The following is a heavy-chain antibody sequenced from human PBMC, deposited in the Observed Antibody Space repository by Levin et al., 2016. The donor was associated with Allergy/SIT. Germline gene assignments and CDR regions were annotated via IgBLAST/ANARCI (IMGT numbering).Heavy chain of an antibody. V-gene: IGHV4-30-2*01. D-gene: IGHD5-18*01. CDR3: ARGRGYSYGRYFDY. CDR2: IYHSGST. J-gene: IGHJ4*02. Sequence: WIRQPPGKGLEWIGYIYHSGSTYYNPSLKSRVTISVDRSKNQFSLKLSSVTAADTAVYYCARGRGYSYGRYFDYWGQGTLVTVSS.